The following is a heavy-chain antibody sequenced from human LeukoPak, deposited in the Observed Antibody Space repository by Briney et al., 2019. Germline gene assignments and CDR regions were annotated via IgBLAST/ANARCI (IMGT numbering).Heavy chain of an antibody. D-gene: IGHD3-22*01. V-gene: IGHV3-23*01. CDR1: GFTFSSYA. J-gene: IGHJ4*02. Sequence: GGSLRLSCAASGFTFSSYAMSWVRQAPGKGLEWVSAISGSGGSTYYADSVKGRFTISRDNSKNTLYLQMSSLRAEDTAVYYCAKDLYDSSGYPPSQPFDYWGQGTLVTVSS. CDR3: AKDLYDSSGYPPSQPFDY. CDR2: ISGSGGST.